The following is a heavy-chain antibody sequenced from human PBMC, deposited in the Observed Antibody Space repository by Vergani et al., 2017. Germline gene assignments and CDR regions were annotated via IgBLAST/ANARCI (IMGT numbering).Heavy chain of an antibody. Sequence: QVQLVQSGAEVKKPGASVKVSCKASGYTFTGYYMHWVRQAPGQGLEWMGWINPNSGGTNYAKKFQGRVTMTRDTSVRTAYLELSRLRSDDTAVYYCARDRGPGSSWYRYYYYYYMDVWGKGTTVTVSS. J-gene: IGHJ6*03. CDR2: INPNSGGT. D-gene: IGHD6-13*01. CDR1: GYTFTGYY. V-gene: IGHV1-2*02. CDR3: ARDRGPGSSWYRYYYYYYMDV.